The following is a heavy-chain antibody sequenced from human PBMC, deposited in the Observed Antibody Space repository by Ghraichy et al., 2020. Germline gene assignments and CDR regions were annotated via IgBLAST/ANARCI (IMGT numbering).Heavy chain of an antibody. D-gene: IGHD2-2*01. V-gene: IGHV3-53*01. Sequence: GGSLRLSCVASGFSVNSNYMSWVRQAPGKGLEWVSIIYSTGTTTYYADSVKGRFTISRDNSKNTLYLQMNSLRADDTAVYYCARWYCTSTSCYYDYWGQGTLVTVSS. CDR2: IYSTGTTT. J-gene: IGHJ4*02. CDR1: GFSVNSNY. CDR3: ARWYCTSTSCYYDY.